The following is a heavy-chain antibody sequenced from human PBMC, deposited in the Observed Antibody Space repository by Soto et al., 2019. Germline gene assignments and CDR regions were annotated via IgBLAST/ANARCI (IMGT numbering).Heavy chain of an antibody. CDR3: AREGSYSPDGFYYYGMDV. CDR2: INPSGGST. CDR1: GYTFTSYY. Sequence: ASVKVSCKASGYTFTSYYMHWVRQAPGQGLEWMGIINPSGGSTGYAQKFQGRVTMTRDTSTSTVYMELSSLRSEDTAVYYCAREGSYSPDGFYYYGMDVWGQGTTVTVSS. D-gene: IGHD1-26*01. V-gene: IGHV1-46*01. J-gene: IGHJ6*02.